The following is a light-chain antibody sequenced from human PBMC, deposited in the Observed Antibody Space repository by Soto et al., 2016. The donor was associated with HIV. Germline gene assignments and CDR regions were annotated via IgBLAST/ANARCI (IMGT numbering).Light chain of an antibody. V-gene: IGLV3-1*01. J-gene: IGLJ2*01. CDR1: KLGDKY. CDR2: QDN. CDR3: QAWDSGIAV. Sequence: YELTQPPSVSVSPGQTASITCSGNKLGDKYACWYQQKPGQSPILVMYQDNKRPSGIPERFSGSDSGNTATLTISGTQSMDEADYFCQAWDSGIAVFGGGTKLTVL.